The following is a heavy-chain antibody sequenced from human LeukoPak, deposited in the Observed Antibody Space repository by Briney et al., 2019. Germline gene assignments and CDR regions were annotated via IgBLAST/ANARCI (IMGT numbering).Heavy chain of an antibody. J-gene: IGHJ3*02. CDR2: FDPEDGET. Sequence: ASVKVSCKVSGYTLTELSMHWVRQAPGKGLGWMGGFDPEDGETIYAQKFQGRVTMTEDTSTDTAYMELSSLRSEDTAVYYCATDDRVGIVGAKTRASDAFDIWGQGTMVTVSS. CDR3: ATDDRVGIVGAKTRASDAFDI. V-gene: IGHV1-24*01. CDR1: GYTLTELS. D-gene: IGHD1-26*01.